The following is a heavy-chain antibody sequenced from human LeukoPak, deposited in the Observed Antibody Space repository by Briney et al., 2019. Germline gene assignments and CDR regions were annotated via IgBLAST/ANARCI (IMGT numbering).Heavy chain of an antibody. Sequence: ASVKVSCKASGGTFSSYAISWVRQAPGQGLEWMGWISAYNGNTNYAQKLQGRVTMTTDTSTSTAYMELRSLRSDDTAVYYCARDLNDFWSGPNWFDPWGQGTLVTVSS. CDR2: ISAYNGNT. CDR1: GGTFSSYA. CDR3: ARDLNDFWSGPNWFDP. V-gene: IGHV1-18*01. D-gene: IGHD3-3*01. J-gene: IGHJ5*02.